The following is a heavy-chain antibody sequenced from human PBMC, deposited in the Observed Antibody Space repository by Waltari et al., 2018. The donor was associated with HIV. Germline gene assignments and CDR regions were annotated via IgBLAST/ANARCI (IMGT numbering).Heavy chain of an antibody. J-gene: IGHJ4*02. CDR2: IYYSGST. CDR3: ARAPAIDQLEYFDY. CDR1: GGSVSSGSYY. Sequence: QVQLQESGPGLVKPSETLSLTCTVSGGSVSSGSYYWSWIRQPPGKGLEWIGYIYYSGSTNYNPSLKSRVTISVDTSKNQFSLKLSSVTAADTAVYYCARAPAIDQLEYFDYWGQGTLVTVSS. D-gene: IGHD2-2*01. V-gene: IGHV4-61*01.